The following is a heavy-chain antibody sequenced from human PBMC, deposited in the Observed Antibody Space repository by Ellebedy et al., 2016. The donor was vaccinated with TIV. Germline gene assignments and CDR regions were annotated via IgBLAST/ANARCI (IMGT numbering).Heavy chain of an antibody. CDR1: GDSMSSRNLY. CDR2: IYSTWNK. V-gene: IGHV4-39*07. Sequence: MPSETLSLTCTVSGDSMSSRNLYWGWVRQAPGEGLQWIGSIYSTWNKYYNPLLESRVSMSIDTSKNQFSLKLTSVTAADTAVYYCAADRSISWYFFWGQGTLVTVSS. CDR3: AADRSISWYFF. D-gene: IGHD6-13*01. J-gene: IGHJ4*02.